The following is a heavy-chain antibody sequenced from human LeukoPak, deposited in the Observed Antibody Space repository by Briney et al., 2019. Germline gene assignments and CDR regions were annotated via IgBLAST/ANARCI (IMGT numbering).Heavy chain of an antibody. CDR3: ARNPYCSSTSCYKGSYYYGMDV. CDR2: IYSGSST. V-gene: IGHV3-53*01. J-gene: IGHJ6*02. Sequence: GGSLRLSCAASGFTVSSYYMNWVRQAPGKGLEWVSVIYSGSSTYYADSVKARFTISRDNSKNTLYLQMNSLRAEDTAVYYCARNPYCSSTSCYKGSYYYGMDVWGQGTTVTVSS. CDR1: GFTVSSYY. D-gene: IGHD2-2*02.